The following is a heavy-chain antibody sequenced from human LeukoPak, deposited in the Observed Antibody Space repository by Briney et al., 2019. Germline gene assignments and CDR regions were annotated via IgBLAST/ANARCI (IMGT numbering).Heavy chain of an antibody. CDR2: IIPILGIA. V-gene: IGHV1-69*04. D-gene: IGHD4-23*01. CDR3: ARDPVYGGKVFDY. Sequence: SVKVSCKASGGTFSSYAISWVRQAPGQGLEWMGRIIPILGIANYAQKFQGRATITADKSTSTAYMELSSLRSEDTAVYYCARDPVYGGKVFDYWGQGTLVTVSS. J-gene: IGHJ4*02. CDR1: GGTFSSYA.